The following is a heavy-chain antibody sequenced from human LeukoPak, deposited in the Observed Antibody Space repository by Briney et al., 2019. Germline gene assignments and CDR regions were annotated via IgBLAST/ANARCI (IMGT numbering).Heavy chain of an antibody. V-gene: IGHV3-23*01. CDR1: GFTFSLYS. D-gene: IGHD3-22*01. J-gene: IGHJ4*02. CDR2: ISGSGGST. Sequence: PGGSLRLSCAASGFTFSLYSLNWVRQAPGKGLEWVSAISGSGGSTYYADSVKGRFTISRDNSKNTLYLQMNSLRAEDTAVYYCAGSGYSLLDYWGQGALVTVSS. CDR3: AGSGYSLLDY.